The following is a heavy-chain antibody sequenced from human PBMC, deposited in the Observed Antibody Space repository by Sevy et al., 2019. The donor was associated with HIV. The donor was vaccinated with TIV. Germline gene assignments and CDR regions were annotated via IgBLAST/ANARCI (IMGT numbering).Heavy chain of an antibody. CDR1: GYSFNSHW. CDR3: ATSRSGYFDSSGYYIY. V-gene: IGHV5-51*01. D-gene: IGHD3-22*01. Sequence: GESLKISCKGSGYSFNSHWIGWVRHMPGKGLEWMGVIYPDDSDTRYSPSFQGQVTFSADKSNSTAYLQWSSLKASDSAMYYCATSRSGYFDSSGYYIYWGQGTLVTVSS. CDR2: IYPDDSDT. J-gene: IGHJ4*02.